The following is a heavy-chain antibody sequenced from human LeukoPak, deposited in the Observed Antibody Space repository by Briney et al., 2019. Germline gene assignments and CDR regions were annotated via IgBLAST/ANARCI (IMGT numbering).Heavy chain of an antibody. CDR1: GYSISSGYY. V-gene: IGHV4-38-2*02. D-gene: IGHD6-6*01. Sequence: PSETLSLTCAVSGYSISSGYYWGWIRQPPGKGLEWIGSIYHSGSTYYNPSLKSRVTISVDTSKNQFSLKLSSVTAADTAVYYCARDRDYSSSDYWGQGTLVTVSS. CDR3: ARDRDYSSSDY. J-gene: IGHJ4*02. CDR2: IYHSGST.